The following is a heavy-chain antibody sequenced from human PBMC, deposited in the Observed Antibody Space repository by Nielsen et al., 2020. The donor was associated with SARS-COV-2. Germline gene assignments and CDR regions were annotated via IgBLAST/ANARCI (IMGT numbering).Heavy chain of an antibody. CDR2: INAGNGNT. D-gene: IGHD2-2*01. J-gene: IGHJ4*02. CDR1: GYTFTSYA. V-gene: IGHV1-3*01. CDR3: ARDDYCSSTSCPLLDY. Sequence: ASVKVSCKASGYTFTSYAMHWVRQAPGQRLEWMGWINAGNGNTKYSQKFQGRVTITRDTSASTAYMELSSLRSEDTAVYYCARDDYCSSTSCPLLDYWGQGTLVTVSS.